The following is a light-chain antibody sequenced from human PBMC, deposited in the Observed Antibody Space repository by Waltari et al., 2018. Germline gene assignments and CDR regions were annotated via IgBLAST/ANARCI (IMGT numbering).Light chain of an antibody. V-gene: IGKV3-15*01. CDR1: QSVSSN. Sequence: EIVMTQSPATLSVSPGDRATLSCRASQSVSSNLAWYQQKPGQAPRLLSYGASTRATGIPARFSGSGSGTEFTLTISSLQSEDFAVYYCQQYNNWLWTFGQGTKVEIK. CDR3: QQYNNWLWT. CDR2: GAS. J-gene: IGKJ1*01.